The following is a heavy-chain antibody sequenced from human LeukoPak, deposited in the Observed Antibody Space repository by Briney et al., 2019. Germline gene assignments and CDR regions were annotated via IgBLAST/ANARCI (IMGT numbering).Heavy chain of an antibody. CDR1: GFTFSSYT. D-gene: IGHD2-2*01. CDR2: ISSTSSYI. CDR3: ARVIGSCGYTRCYSHSDY. J-gene: IGHJ4*02. V-gene: IGHV3-21*01. Sequence: GGSLRLSCAASGFTFSSYTINWIRQAPGKGLDWVSSISSTSSYIYYADSVKGRFTISRDNAKNSLYLQMNSLRAEDTAVYYCARVIGSCGYTRCYSHSDYWGRGTLATVSS.